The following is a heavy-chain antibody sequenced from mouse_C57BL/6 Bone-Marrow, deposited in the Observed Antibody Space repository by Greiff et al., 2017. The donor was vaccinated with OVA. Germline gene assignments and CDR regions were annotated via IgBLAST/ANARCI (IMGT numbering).Heavy chain of an antibody. CDR2: IHPNSGST. CDR1: GYTFTSYW. J-gene: IGHJ4*01. D-gene: IGHD1-1*01. CDR3: ARWAYYYGSSYYYCAMGY. Sequence: QVQLQQPGAELVKPGASVKLSCKASGYTFTSYWMHWVKQRPGQGLEWIGMIHPNSGSTNYNEKFKSKDTMTVDKSSSTAYMQISSLTSEDTAVYDCARWAYYYGSSYYYCAMGYWDQGTSVTVSS. V-gene: IGHV1-64*01.